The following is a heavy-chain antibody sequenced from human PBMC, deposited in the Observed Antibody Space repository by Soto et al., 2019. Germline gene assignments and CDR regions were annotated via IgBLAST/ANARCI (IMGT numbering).Heavy chain of an antibody. D-gene: IGHD1-20*01. V-gene: IGHV3-23*01. CDR3: AKGNNWDYYYYGMDV. CDR2: ISGSGDRT. J-gene: IGHJ6*02. Sequence: PGVSLRLSCAASGFTFSRYAMNLVRQAPGKGLEWLSAISGSGDRTYYADAVKVQFTISRDNSKNTLFLQMNSLRAEDTAIYYCAKGNNWDYYYYGMDVWGQGTTVTVSS. CDR1: GFTFSRYA.